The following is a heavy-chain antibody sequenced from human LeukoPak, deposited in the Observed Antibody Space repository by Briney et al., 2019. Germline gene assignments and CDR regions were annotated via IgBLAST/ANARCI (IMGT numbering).Heavy chain of an antibody. CDR3: AKPGSGSYYNGYFDY. D-gene: IGHD3-10*01. CDR1: GFTFSSYG. Sequence: GGSLRLSCAASGFTFSSYGMHWVRQAPGKGLEWVAFIRYDGSNKYYADSVKGRFTISRDNSKNTLYLQMNSLRAEDTAVYYCAKPGSGSYYNGYFDYWGQGTLVTVSS. CDR2: IRYDGSNK. V-gene: IGHV3-30*02. J-gene: IGHJ4*02.